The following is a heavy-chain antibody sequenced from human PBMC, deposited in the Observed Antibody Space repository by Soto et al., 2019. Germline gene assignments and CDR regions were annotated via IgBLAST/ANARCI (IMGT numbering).Heavy chain of an antibody. Sequence: QVQLVQSGAEVKKPGASVKVSCKASGYTFTSYDINWVRQATGHGLEWMGWMNPNSGNTGYAQKFQGRVTMTRNTSLATAYMDLSSLISEDTVVDYCARGFIRRGMLVWGQGTTVTFSS. CDR3: ARGFIRRGMLV. D-gene: IGHD3-16*02. V-gene: IGHV1-8*01. J-gene: IGHJ6*01. CDR2: MNPNSGNT. CDR1: GYTFTSYD.